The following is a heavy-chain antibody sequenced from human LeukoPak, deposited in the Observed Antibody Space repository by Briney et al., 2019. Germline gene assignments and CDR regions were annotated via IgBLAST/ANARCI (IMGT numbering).Heavy chain of an antibody. D-gene: IGHD3-10*01. CDR1: GYTFTSYD. CDR2: MNPKSGNT. Sequence: ASGKVSCKASGYTFTSYDIKRGRQATGQGVEWVGWMNPKSGNTGYAQKFQGRVTITRNTSISTAYMELSSLRSEDTAVYYCARGPEKLLWFGELLYTPNYYMDVWGKGTTVTVSS. CDR3: ARGPEKLLWFGELLYTPNYYMDV. V-gene: IGHV1-8*03. J-gene: IGHJ6*03.